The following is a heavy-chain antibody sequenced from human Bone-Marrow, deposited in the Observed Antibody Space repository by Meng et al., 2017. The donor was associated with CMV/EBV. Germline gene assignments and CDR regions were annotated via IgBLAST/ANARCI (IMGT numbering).Heavy chain of an antibody. CDR2: ISWDGGST. D-gene: IGHD3-16*01. CDR3: ARLGGPLHDYYYYGMDV. V-gene: IGHV3-43*01. J-gene: IGHJ6*02. CDR1: GFTFDDYT. Sequence: GESLKISCAASGFTFDDYTMHWVRQAPGKGLEWVSLISWDGGSTYYADSVKGRFTISRDNAKNSLYLQMNSLRAEDTAVYYCARLGGPLHDYYYYGMDVWGQGTTVTVSS.